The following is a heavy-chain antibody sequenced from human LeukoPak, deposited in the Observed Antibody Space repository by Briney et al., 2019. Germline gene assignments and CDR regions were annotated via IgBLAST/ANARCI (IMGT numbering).Heavy chain of an antibody. Sequence: GASVTVSCKASGYTFTNYGISWVRQAPGQGLEWMGWISAHNGNTNYAQKLQGRVTMTTDTSTSTAYMELRSLRSDDTAVYYCARVGSLLWFGELTLEYYFDYWGQGTLVTVSS. J-gene: IGHJ4*02. D-gene: IGHD3-10*01. CDR1: GYTFTNYG. CDR2: ISAHNGNT. V-gene: IGHV1-18*01. CDR3: ARVGSLLWFGELTLEYYFDY.